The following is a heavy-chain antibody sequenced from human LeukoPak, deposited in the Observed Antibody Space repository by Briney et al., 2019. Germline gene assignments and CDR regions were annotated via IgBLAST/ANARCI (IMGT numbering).Heavy chain of an antibody. CDR3: AKVPMEAGWLVLDY. Sequence: GGSLRLSCAASGVTFSSYGMHWVRQAPGKGLEWVANIKQDGSEKYYVDSVKGRFTISRDNAKNSLYLQMNSLRAEDTAVYYCAKVPMEAGWLVLDYWGLGTLVTVSS. J-gene: IGHJ4*02. D-gene: IGHD6-19*01. CDR2: IKQDGSEK. CDR1: GVTFSSYG. V-gene: IGHV3-7*01.